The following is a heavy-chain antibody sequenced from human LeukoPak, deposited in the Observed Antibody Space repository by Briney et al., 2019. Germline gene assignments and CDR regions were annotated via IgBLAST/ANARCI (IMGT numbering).Heavy chain of an antibody. D-gene: IGHD4-17*01. J-gene: IGHJ5*02. CDR3: ARAEISVTTGDLDL. V-gene: IGHV1-2*02. CDR2: INPHSGYT. CDR1: GYTFSGYY. Sequence: GASVKVSCKTSGYTFSGYYIHWVRQTPGQGLQWMGWINPHSGYTKYSQQFQGRVTLTRDTSISTAYLELRTLKSDDTAFYYCARAEISVTTGDLDLWGQGTLVAVSS.